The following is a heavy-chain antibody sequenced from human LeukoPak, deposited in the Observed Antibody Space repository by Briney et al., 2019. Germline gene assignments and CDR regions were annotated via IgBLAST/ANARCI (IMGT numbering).Heavy chain of an antibody. CDR1: GDSVSSNSAA. CDR2: TYYRSKWYS. D-gene: IGHD3-16*01. J-gene: IGHJ3*02. CDR3: ARARFRAFDI. V-gene: IGHV6-1*01. Sequence: SQTLSLTCAISGDSVSSNSAAWNWFRQSPSRGLEWLGRTYYRSKWYSESAISVKSRIIINSDTSKNQFSLQLNSVAPKDTAVYYCARARFRAFDIWGQGTMVTVSS.